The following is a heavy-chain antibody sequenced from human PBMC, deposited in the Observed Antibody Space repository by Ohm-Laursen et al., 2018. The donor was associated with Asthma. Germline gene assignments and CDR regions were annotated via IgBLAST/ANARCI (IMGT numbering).Heavy chain of an antibody. CDR1: GFTFRSYA. D-gene: IGHD3-3*01. CDR3: ARDVMEWYLPAFDF. Sequence: SLRLSCAASGFTFRSYAMHWVRQAPGKGLEWVAVGGSYYDGSLKYYADSVNGRFTVSRDDSKNTLYLQMNSLRPDDTAVYYCARDVMEWYLPAFDFWGQGTLVTVSS. V-gene: IGHV3-30-3*01. CDR2: GGSYYDGSLK. J-gene: IGHJ4*02.